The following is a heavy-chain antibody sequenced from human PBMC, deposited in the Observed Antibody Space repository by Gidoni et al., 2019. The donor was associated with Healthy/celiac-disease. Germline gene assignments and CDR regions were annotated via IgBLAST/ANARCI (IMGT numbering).Heavy chain of an antibody. Sequence: EVQLVESGGGLVKPGGSLRLSCAASGFTFSSYSMNWVRQAPGKGLEWVSSISSSSSYIYYADSVKGRFTISRDNAKNSLYLQMNSLRAEDTAVYYCASDGLITGTNLTDYYYYGMDVWGQGTTVTVSS. V-gene: IGHV3-21*01. CDR3: ASDGLITGTNLTDYYYYGMDV. CDR1: GFTFSSYS. CDR2: ISSSSSYI. J-gene: IGHJ6*02. D-gene: IGHD1-7*01.